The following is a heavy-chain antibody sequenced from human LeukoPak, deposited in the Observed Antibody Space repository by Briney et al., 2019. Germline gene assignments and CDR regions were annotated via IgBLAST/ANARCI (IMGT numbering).Heavy chain of an antibody. D-gene: IGHD3-22*01. CDR2: IKRDGSET. CDR1: GFTFSRYW. CDR3: ARDKGDYHISGSLFIF. J-gene: IGHJ4*02. Sequence: GGSLRLSCAASGFTFSRYWMSWVRQAPRKGLEWVANIKRDGSETYYVDSMKGRFTISRDNAKNSLYLQMNSLRAEDTAVYYCARDKGDYHISGSLFIFGGQGTLVTVSS. V-gene: IGHV3-7*03.